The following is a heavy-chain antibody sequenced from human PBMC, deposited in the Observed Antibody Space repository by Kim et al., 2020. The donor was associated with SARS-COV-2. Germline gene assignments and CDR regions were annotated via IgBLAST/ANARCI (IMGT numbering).Heavy chain of an antibody. D-gene: IGHD1-1*01. CDR2: GST. CDR3: ARHQHHTFHD. V-gene: IGHV4-39*01. Sequence: GSTFYNPALKSRVTFSLDTSKNHFSLSLKSVTAADTAVYYCARHQHHTFHDGGQGTLVTVSS. J-gene: IGHJ4*02.